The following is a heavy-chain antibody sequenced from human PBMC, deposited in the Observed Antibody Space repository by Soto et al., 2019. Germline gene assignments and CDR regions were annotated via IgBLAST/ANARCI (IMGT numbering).Heavy chain of an antibody. V-gene: IGHV1-3*01. CDR3: AREDIVVVPAAMPGNYWFDP. Sequence: QVQLVQSGAEVKKPGASVKVSCKASGYTFTSYAMHWVRQAPGQRLEWMGWINAGNGNTKYSQKFQGRVTITRDTSAGTAYMELSSLRYEDTAVYYCAREDIVVVPAAMPGNYWFDPWGQGTLVTVSS. CDR1: GYTFTSYA. J-gene: IGHJ5*02. D-gene: IGHD2-2*01. CDR2: INAGNGNT.